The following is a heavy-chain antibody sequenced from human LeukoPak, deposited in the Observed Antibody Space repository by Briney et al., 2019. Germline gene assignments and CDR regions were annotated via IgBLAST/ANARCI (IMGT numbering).Heavy chain of an antibody. J-gene: IGHJ4*02. CDR3: ARVPSDY. Sequence: KPGGSLRLSCAASGFTFSTYSMNWVRQAPGKGLEWGSSISSGSSYIYYADSVKGRFTISRDNAKNSLYLQMNSLRAEDTAMYCCARVPSDYWGQGTLVTVSS. CDR1: GFTFSTYS. V-gene: IGHV3-21*01. CDR2: ISSGSSYI.